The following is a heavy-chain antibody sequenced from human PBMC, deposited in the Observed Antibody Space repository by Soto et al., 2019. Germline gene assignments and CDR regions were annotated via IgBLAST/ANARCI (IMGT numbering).Heavy chain of an antibody. CDR3: VKDTIAVAPTFDY. D-gene: IGHD6-19*01. V-gene: IGHV3-30*18. CDR2: ISYDGSNK. Sequence: GGSLRLSCAASGFTFSSYGMHWVRQAPGKGLEWVAVISYDGSNKYYADSVKGRFTISRDNSKNTLYLQMNSLRAEDTAVYYCVKDTIAVAPTFDYWGQGTLVTVSS. J-gene: IGHJ4*02. CDR1: GFTFSSYG.